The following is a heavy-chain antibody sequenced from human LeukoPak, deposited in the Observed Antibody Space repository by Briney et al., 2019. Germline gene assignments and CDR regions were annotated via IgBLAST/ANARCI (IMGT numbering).Heavy chain of an antibody. Sequence: PGGSLRLSCAASGFTFSSYSMNWVRQAPGKGLEWVSSISSSSSYIYYADSVKGRFTISRDNSKNTLYLQMNSLRAEDTAVYYCAREKYYYDSSGYSSDYWGQGTLVTVSS. V-gene: IGHV3-21*01. CDR3: AREKYYYDSSGYSSDY. J-gene: IGHJ4*02. CDR1: GFTFSSYS. D-gene: IGHD3-22*01. CDR2: ISSSSSYI.